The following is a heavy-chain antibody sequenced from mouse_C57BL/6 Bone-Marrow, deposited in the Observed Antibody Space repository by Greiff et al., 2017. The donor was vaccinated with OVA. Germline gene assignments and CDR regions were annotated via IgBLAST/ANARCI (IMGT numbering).Heavy chain of an antibody. Sequence: VQLQQSGGGLVQPGESLKLSCESNEYEFPSHDMSWVRKTPEKRLELVAAINSDGGSTYYPDTMERRFIISRDNTKKTLYLQMSSLRSEDTALYYCARHGVDYYGSSYWYFDVWGTGTTVTVSS. CDR3: ARHGVDYYGSSYWYFDV. CDR2: INSDGGST. J-gene: IGHJ1*03. D-gene: IGHD1-1*01. V-gene: IGHV5-2*01. CDR1: EYEFPSHD.